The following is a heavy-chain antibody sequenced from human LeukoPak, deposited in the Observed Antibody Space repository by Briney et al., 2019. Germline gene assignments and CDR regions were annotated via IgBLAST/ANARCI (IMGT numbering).Heavy chain of an antibody. V-gene: IGHV1-8*01. CDR1: GYTFTSYD. Sequence: ASVKVSCKASGYTFTSYDINWVRQATGQGREWMGWMNPNSGNTGYAQKFQGRVTTTRNTSISTAYMELSSLRSEDTAVYYCASSYSSTQKGIYYFDYWGQGTLVTVSS. D-gene: IGHD6-13*01. CDR3: ASSYSSTQKGIYYFDY. CDR2: MNPNSGNT. J-gene: IGHJ4*02.